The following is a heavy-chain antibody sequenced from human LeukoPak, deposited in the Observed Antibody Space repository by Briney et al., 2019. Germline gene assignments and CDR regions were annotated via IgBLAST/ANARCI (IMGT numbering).Heavy chain of an antibody. D-gene: IGHD2-21*02. CDR3: ARGGSHIVVVTAIGGFYGMDV. V-gene: IGHV1-69*13. J-gene: IGHJ6*02. CDR1: GGTFNSYA. CDR2: IIPIFGTA. Sequence: ASVKVSCKASGGTFNSYAISWVRQAPGQGLEWMGGIIPIFGTANYAQKFQGRVTITADESASTAYMELSSLRSEDTAVYYCARGGSHIVVVTAIGGFYGMDVWGQGTTVTVSS.